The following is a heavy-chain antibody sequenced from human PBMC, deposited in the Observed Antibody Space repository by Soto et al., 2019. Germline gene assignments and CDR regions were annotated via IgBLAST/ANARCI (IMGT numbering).Heavy chain of an antibody. CDR2: INEHGSET. Sequence: EVQLVESGGDLVQPGGSLRLSCVVSELTFRNEWMTWVRQAPGKGLEWVANINEHGSETYYVDSVKGRFIISRDNAKTSLFLQMNSLRDEDTAVYYCATNSRFKKDCWGQGTLVTVSS. CDR3: ATNSRFKKDC. J-gene: IGHJ4*02. V-gene: IGHV3-7*02. CDR1: ELTFRNEW. D-gene: IGHD3-3*01.